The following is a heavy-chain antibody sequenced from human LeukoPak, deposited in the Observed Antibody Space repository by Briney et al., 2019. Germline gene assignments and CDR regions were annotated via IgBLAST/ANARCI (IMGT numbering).Heavy chain of an antibody. V-gene: IGHV4-34*01. D-gene: IGHD1-26*01. Sequence: SETLSLTCAVYGGSFSGYYWSWIRQPPGKGLEWIGEINHSGGTNYNPSLKSRVTISVDTSKNQFSLKLSSVTAADTAVYYCARGRGWAYYYYGMDVWGQGTTVTVSS. J-gene: IGHJ6*02. CDR2: INHSGGT. CDR1: GGSFSGYY. CDR3: ARGRGWAYYYYGMDV.